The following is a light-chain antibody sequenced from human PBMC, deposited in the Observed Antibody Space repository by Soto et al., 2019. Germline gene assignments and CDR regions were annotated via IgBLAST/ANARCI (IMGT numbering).Light chain of an antibody. V-gene: IGLV1-44*01. CDR1: SSNIGRNA. Sequence: QSVLTQPPSASETPGQRVTISCSGSSSNIGRNAVNWYQHLPGTAPKLLIYNNNQRPSGVPDRFSGYKSGTSASLAISGLQSEDEADYYCAAWDDSLSGLLFGGGTKLTVL. J-gene: IGLJ3*02. CDR3: AAWDDSLSGLL. CDR2: NNN.